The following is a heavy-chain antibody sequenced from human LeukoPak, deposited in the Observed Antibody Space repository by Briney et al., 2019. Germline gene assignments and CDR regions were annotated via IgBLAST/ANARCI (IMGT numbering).Heavy chain of an antibody. CDR1: GGSISSGSYY. CDR2: IYTSGST. CDR3: ARTLIAVADDCFDP. J-gene: IGHJ5*02. D-gene: IGHD6-19*01. Sequence: SETLSLTCTVSGGSISSGSYYWSWIRQPAGKGLEWIGRIYTSGSTNYNPSLKSRVTISVDTSKNQFSLKLSSVTAAHTAVYYCARTLIAVADDCFDPWSQGTLVTVSS. V-gene: IGHV4-61*02.